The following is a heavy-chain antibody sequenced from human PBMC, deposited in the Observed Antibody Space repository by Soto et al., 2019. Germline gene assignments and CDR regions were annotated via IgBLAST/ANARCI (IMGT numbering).Heavy chain of an antibody. Sequence: QVQLVQSGAEVKKPGASGKVSCKASGYTFTSYGISWVRQAPGQGLEWMGWISAYNGNTNYAQKLQGRVTMTTDTSTSTAYLELRSLRSDDTAVYYCARHPGPRPGYSSGCENDNWFDPWGQGTLVTVSS. CDR3: ARHPGPRPGYSSGCENDNWFDP. V-gene: IGHV1-18*01. CDR2: ISAYNGNT. J-gene: IGHJ5*02. CDR1: GYTFTSYG. D-gene: IGHD6-19*01.